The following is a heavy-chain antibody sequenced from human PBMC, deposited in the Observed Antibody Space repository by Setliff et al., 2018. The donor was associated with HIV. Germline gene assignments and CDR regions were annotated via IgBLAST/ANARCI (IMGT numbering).Heavy chain of an antibody. CDR3: ARGLTDRGDAFDI. J-gene: IGHJ3*02. Sequence: VASVKVSCKASGGTFSSYAISWVRQAPGQGLKWMGRIIPIFGTANYAQKFQGRVTITADKSTSTAYMELSSLRSEDTAVYYCARGLTDRGDAFDIWGQGTKVTVSS. V-gene: IGHV1-69*06. CDR1: GGTFSSYA. CDR2: IIPIFGTA. D-gene: IGHD7-27*01.